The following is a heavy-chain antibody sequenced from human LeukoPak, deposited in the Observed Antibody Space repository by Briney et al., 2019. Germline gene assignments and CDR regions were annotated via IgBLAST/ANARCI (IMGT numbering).Heavy chain of an antibody. V-gene: IGHV4-39*07. CDR3: AVLAAPGYWYFDL. D-gene: IGHD6-13*01. CDR2: IYYSGST. Sequence: SETLSLTCTVSGGSISSSSYYWGWFRQPPGKGLEWIGSIYYSGSTYYNPSLKSRVTISVDTSKNQFSLKQSSVTAADTAVYYCAVLAAPGYWYFDLWGRGTLVTVSS. J-gene: IGHJ2*01. CDR1: GGSISSSSYY.